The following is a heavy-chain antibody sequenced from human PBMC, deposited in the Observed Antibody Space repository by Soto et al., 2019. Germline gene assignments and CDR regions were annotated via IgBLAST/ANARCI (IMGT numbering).Heavy chain of an antibody. CDR3: ARVPDY. Sequence: SETLSLTCGVPGDSISSANWWTWVRQSPEKGLEWIGEVHHSGSTNYNPSLKSRVTISVDTSKNQFSLKLSSVTAADTAVYYSARVPDYWGQGILVTVS. CDR1: GDSISSANW. CDR2: VHHSGST. D-gene: IGHD2-2*01. J-gene: IGHJ4*02. V-gene: IGHV4-4*02.